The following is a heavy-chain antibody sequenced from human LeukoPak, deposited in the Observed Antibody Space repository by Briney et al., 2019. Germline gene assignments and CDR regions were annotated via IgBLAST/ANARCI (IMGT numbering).Heavy chain of an antibody. CDR2: ISYDGSNK. J-gene: IGHJ4*02. CDR1: GFAFSSFA. D-gene: IGHD3-10*01. CDR3: ARDGYYGSGSYDY. V-gene: IGHV3-30-3*01. Sequence: SGGSLRLSCTASGFAFSSFAMHWVRQAPGKGLEWVAVISYDGSNKYFADSVKGRFTISRDNAKNSLYLQMNSLRAEDTAVYYCARDGYYGSGSYDYWGQGTLVTVSS.